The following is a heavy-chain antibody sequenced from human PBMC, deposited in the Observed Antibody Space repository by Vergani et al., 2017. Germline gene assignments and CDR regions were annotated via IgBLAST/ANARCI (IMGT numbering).Heavy chain of an antibody. D-gene: IGHD1-26*01. CDR3: ARDILGATIDYYYYGMDV. J-gene: IGHJ6*02. V-gene: IGHV1-2*02. CDR1: GYTFTGYY. Sequence: QVQLVQSGAEVKKPGASVKVSCKASGYTFTGYYMHWVRQAPGQGLEWMGWINPNSGGTNYAQKFQGRVTMTRDTSSSTAYMELSRLRSDDTAVYYCARDILGATIDYYYYGMDVWGQGTTVTVSS. CDR2: INPNSGGT.